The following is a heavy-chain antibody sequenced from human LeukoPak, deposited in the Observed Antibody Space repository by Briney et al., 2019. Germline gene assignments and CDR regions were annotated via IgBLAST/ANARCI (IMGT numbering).Heavy chain of an antibody. J-gene: IGHJ4*02. CDR3: ARDRGGSGSYYRGRYFDY. V-gene: IGHV3-21*01. CDR1: GFTFSSYS. CDR2: ISSSSSYI. D-gene: IGHD3-10*01. Sequence: GGSLRLSCAASGFTFSSYSMNWVRQAPRQGLEWVSSISSSSSYIYYADSVKGRFTISRDNAKNSLYLQMNSLRAEDTAVYYCARDRGGSGSYYRGRYFDYWGQGTLVTVSS.